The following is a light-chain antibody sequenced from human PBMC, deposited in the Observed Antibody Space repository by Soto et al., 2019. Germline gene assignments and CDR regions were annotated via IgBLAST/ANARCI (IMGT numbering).Light chain of an antibody. J-gene: IGKJ4*01. V-gene: IGKV3-11*01. Sequence: EIVLTQSPATLSLSPGERATLSCRASQSVRSYLAWYQQKPGQAPRLLIYDASNRATGIPARFSGSGSGTDCTLTISRLEPEDFAVEQCQQRTNWPLTFVGGTKVEI. CDR3: QQRTNWPLT. CDR2: DAS. CDR1: QSVRSY.